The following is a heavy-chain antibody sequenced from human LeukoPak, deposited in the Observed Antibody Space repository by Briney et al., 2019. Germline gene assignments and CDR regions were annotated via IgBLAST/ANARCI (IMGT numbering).Heavy chain of an antibody. V-gene: IGHV4-59*08. CDR1: GGSISSYY. D-gene: IGHD2-15*01. CDR2: IYYSGST. J-gene: IGHJ4*02. Sequence: PSETLSLTCTVSGGSISSYYWSWIRRPPGKGLEWFGYIYYSGSTNYNPSLKSRVTISVDTSKNQFSLKLSSVTAADTAVYYCARSTCSGGSCYSGYWGQGTLVTVSS. CDR3: ARSTCSGGSCYSGY.